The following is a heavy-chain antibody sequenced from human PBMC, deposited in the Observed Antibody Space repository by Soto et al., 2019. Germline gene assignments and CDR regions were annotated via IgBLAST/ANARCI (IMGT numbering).Heavy chain of an antibody. Sequence: GSLRLSCAASGFTVSSNYMSWVRQAPGKGLEWVSVIYSGGSTYYADSVKGRFTISRDNSKNTLYLQMNSLRAEDTAVYYCASSGWYVPFDYWGQGTLVTVSS. CDR1: GFTVSSNY. CDR2: IYSGGST. V-gene: IGHV3-66*01. D-gene: IGHD6-19*01. CDR3: ASSGWYVPFDY. J-gene: IGHJ4*02.